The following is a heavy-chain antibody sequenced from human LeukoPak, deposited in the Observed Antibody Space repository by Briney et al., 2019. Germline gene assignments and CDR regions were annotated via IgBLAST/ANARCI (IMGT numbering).Heavy chain of an antibody. J-gene: IGHJ4*02. V-gene: IGHV5-51*01. Sequence: GESLKISCKGSGYSFTSYWIGWVSQMPGKGLEWMGIIYPGDSDTRYSPSFQGQVTISVDKSISTAYLQWSSLKASDTAMYYCARQPYSGSSLAPFDYWGQGTLVTVSS. CDR2: IYPGDSDT. CDR3: ARQPYSGSSLAPFDY. CDR1: GYSFTSYW. D-gene: IGHD1-26*01.